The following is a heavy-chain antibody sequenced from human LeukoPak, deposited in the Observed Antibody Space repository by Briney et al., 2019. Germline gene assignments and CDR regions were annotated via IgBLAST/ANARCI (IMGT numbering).Heavy chain of an antibody. CDR2: INPNSGGT. CDR3: ANTYALGNYYKGGFDP. D-gene: IGHD3-10*01. V-gene: IGHV1-2*02. CDR1: GYTFIDYY. J-gene: IGHJ5*02. Sequence: ASVKVSCKASGYTFIDYYMHWVRQAPGQGLEWMGCINPNSGGTNYAQNFQGRVTMTRDTSIRTVYMELSRLRSDDTAVYYCANTYALGNYYKGGFDPWGQGTLVTVSS.